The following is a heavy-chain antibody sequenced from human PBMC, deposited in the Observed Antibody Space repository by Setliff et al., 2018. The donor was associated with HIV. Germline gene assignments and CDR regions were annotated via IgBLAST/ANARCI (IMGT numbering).Heavy chain of an antibody. J-gene: IGHJ3*02. V-gene: IGHV1-18*01. Sequence: ASVKVSCKASGYTFTSYDISWVRQAPGQGLEWMGWMSTYNGNTNYAQKVQGRVTMTTDTAISTAYMELSRLRSDDSAVYYCARLPFITIFGVLNGDDGFDIWGQGTMVTVSS. CDR2: MSTYNGNT. CDR3: ARLPFITIFGVLNGDDGFDI. CDR1: GYTFTSYD. D-gene: IGHD3-3*01.